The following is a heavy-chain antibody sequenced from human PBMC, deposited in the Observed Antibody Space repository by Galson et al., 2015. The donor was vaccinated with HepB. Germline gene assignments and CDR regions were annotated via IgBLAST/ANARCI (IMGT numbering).Heavy chain of an antibody. CDR1: GGTFSSYA. Sequence: SVKVSCKASGGTFSSYAISWVRQAPGQGLEWMGGIIPIFGTANYAQKFQGRVTITADESTSTAYMELSSLGSEDTAVYYCARERDVDIAFDIWGQGTMVTVSS. V-gene: IGHV1-69*13. D-gene: IGHD2-15*01. J-gene: IGHJ3*02. CDR2: IIPIFGTA. CDR3: ARERDVDIAFDI.